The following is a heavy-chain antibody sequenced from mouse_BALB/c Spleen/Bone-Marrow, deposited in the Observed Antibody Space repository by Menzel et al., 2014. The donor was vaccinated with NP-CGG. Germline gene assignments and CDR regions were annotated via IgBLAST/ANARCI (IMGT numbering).Heavy chain of an antibody. V-gene: IGHV1-7*01. CDR1: GYTFTIYW. CDR2: LPPITGYP. CDR3: ARADYYGSRYFDV. Sequence: VQLQQSGAALAPPGASVTLSCKASGYTFTIYWMPCVKLLLGQSLAWLGYLPPITGYPDYNHDFKDKASLTADKSSSTAYMQLNSLTSDDSAVYYCARADYYGSRYFDVWGAGTTVTV. J-gene: IGHJ1*01. D-gene: IGHD1-1*01.